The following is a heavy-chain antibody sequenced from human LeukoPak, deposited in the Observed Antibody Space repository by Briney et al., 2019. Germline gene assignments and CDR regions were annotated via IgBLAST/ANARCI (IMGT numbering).Heavy chain of an antibody. CDR1: GYTFTSYA. CDR2: INAGNGNT. J-gene: IGHJ4*02. V-gene: IGHV1-3*01. D-gene: IGHD3-10*01. CDR3: ARVRSITTVRGKSYYFDY. Sequence: ASVKVPCKASGYTFTSYAMHWVRQAPGQRLEWMGWINAGNGNTKYSQKFQGRVTITRDTSASTAYMELSSLRSEDTAVYYCARVRSITTVRGKSYYFDYWGQGTLVTVSS.